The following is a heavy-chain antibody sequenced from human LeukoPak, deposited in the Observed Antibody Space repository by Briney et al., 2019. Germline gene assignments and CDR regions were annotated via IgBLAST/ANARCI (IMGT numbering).Heavy chain of an antibody. D-gene: IGHD6-19*01. J-gene: IGHJ4*02. CDR3: ARLPVAGTKTPRSGGY. CDR1: GGSFSGYY. CDR2: INHSGST. V-gene: IGHV4-34*01. Sequence: PSETLSLTCAVYGGSFSGYYWSWIRQPPGKGLEWIGEINHSGSTNYNPSLKSRVTISVDTSKNQFSLKLSSVTAADTAVYYCARLPVAGTKTPRSGGYWGQGTLVTVSS.